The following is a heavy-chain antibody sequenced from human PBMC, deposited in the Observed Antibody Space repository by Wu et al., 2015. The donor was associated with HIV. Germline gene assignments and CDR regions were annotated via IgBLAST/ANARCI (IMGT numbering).Heavy chain of an antibody. V-gene: IGHV1-69*05. CDR3: VSHSGNFPKGFDL. D-gene: IGHD1-26*01. J-gene: IGHJ3*01. Sequence: QALLVQSGAEVKKPGSSVRVSCRASGGNFKKYTINWARQALGQGLEWVGGIVPILGIPDYAEKFQGRVTIYTDESATTGYMELNTLTFVDTAIYYCVSHSGNFPKGFDLWGQGTMVIVSS. CDR1: GGNFKKYT. CDR2: IVPILGIP.